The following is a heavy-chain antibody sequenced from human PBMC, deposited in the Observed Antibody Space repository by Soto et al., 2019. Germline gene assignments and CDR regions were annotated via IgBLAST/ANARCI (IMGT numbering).Heavy chain of an antibody. D-gene: IGHD3-22*01. CDR3: AREDYYYDSSGYYHPHLGFDP. CDR1: GGSISSYY. V-gene: IGHV4-59*01. CDR2: IYYIGST. Sequence: QVQLQESGPGLVKPSETLSLTCTVSGGSISSYYWSWIRQPPGKGLEWIGYIYYIGSTNYNPSLKSRVTISVDTSKNRFSLKLSSVTAADTAVYYCAREDYYYDSSGYYHPHLGFDPWGQGTLVTVSS. J-gene: IGHJ5*02.